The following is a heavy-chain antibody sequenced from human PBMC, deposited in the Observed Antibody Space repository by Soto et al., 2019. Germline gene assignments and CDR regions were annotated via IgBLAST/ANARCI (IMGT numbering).Heavy chain of an antibody. D-gene: IGHD6-13*01. CDR1: GGSISSDY. J-gene: IGHJ6*03. CDR3: ARDKSAGDDYYYFMDV. V-gene: IGHV4-59*01. CDR2: IYDSGST. Sequence: ETLSLTCTVSGGSISSDYWSWIRQPPGKGLEWVGYIYDSGSTNYNPSLKSRVTISVDTSMNQFSLRLRSVTAADTAVYYCARDKSAGDDYYYFMDVWGKGTTVTVSS.